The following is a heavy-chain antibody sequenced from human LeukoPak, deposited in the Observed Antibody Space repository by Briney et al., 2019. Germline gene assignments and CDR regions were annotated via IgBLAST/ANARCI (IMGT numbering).Heavy chain of an antibody. J-gene: IGHJ6*03. CDR2: ISGTGSHT. D-gene: IGHD3-10*01. CDR3: ARVGFGELSNSYYYYYMDV. CDR1: GFIYSHFA. V-gene: IGHV3-21*04. Sequence: GGSLRLSCAASGFIYSHFAMSWVRQAPGKGLEWVSSISGTGSHTYYTDSVKGRFTISRDNAKNSLYLQMNSLRAEDTAVYYCARVGFGELSNSYYYYYMDVWGKGTTVTISS.